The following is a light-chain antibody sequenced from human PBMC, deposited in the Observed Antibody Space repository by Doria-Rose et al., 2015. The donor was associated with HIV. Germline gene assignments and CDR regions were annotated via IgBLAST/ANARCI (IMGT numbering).Light chain of an antibody. CDR2: DGS. Sequence: TQSPGTLSLSPGARATLSCRASPSSSSNYLDWYHQKPGQAPSLLIYDGSTRATGIPDRFSASGSGTDFTLTINRLEPEDFALYYCHQYGTSWTFGQGTKVEI. V-gene: IGKV3-20*01. CDR3: HQYGTSWT. CDR1: PSSSSNY. J-gene: IGKJ1*01.